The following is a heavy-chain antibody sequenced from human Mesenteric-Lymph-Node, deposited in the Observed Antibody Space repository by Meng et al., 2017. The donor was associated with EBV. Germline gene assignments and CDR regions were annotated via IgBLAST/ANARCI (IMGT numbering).Heavy chain of an antibody. CDR1: GGSLSDYT. J-gene: IGHJ4*02. CDR2: IVPLFGTT. V-gene: IGHV1-69*01. Sequence: QVQLVQSGADVKKPXSSVKVXCKASGGSLSDYTINWVRQAPGLGIQWMGLIVPLFGTTNYAQNFQGRVTITAEESTGTAYMELRSLRSDDSAVYYCARSDESSGYYIDYWGQGTMVTVSS. D-gene: IGHD3-22*01. CDR3: ARSDESSGYYIDY.